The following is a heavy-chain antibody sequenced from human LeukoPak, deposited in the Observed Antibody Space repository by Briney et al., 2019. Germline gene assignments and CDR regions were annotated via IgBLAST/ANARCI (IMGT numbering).Heavy chain of an antibody. V-gene: IGHV6-1*01. D-gene: IGHD3-10*01. CDR1: GDSVSSNSAT. J-gene: IGHJ3*02. Sequence: SQTLSLTCGISGDSVSSNSATWIWIRQSPSRGLEWLGRTYYRSKWYNDYAVSVKSRITINPDTSKNQFSLQLNSVTAADTAVYYCAKSNGYGLVGIWGQGTMVTVSS. CDR3: AKSNGYGLVGI. CDR2: TYYRSKWYN.